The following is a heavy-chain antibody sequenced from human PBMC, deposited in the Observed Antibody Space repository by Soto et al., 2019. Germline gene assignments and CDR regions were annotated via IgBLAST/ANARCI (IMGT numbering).Heavy chain of an antibody. CDR1: GFTFTTYW. J-gene: IGHJ3*02. V-gene: IGHV3-74*01. D-gene: IGHD2-15*01. Sequence: GGSVRLFCAASGFTFTTYWRHWVRQALGKGLVKVTLINRDATGTSYADSVKGRFTISGNNAKNTLYLQMNSLKAEDTAVYYCASHHCRGGSRYGCDAFDIWVQVTMVTLSS. CDR3: ASHHCRGGSRYGCDAFDI. CDR2: INRDATGT.